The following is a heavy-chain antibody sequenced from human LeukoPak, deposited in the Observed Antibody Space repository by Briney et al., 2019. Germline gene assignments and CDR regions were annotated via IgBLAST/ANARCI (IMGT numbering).Heavy chain of an antibody. CDR2: INTYNGYT. CDR1: DYTFTSYG. CDR3: ARRAPGELRIFDY. J-gene: IGHJ4*02. D-gene: IGHD1-26*01. Sequence: ASVKVSCKASDYTFTSYGISWVRQAPGQGLEWMGRINTYNGYTNYAQKLQGRVTMTTDTSTSTAYMELRSLRSDDTAVYYCARRAPGELRIFDYWGQGTLVTVSS. V-gene: IGHV1-18*01.